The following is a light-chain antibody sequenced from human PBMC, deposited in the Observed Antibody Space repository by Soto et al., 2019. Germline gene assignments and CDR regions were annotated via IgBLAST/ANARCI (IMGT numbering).Light chain of an antibody. J-gene: IGKJ2*01. Sequence: DIQMTQSPSSLSASVGDRVTITCRASQSISTYLNWYQQKPGKAPQLLIHAASSLQSGVPSRFIGSGSGTNFSLTIRRLQHEDFATDHCQKSYTPPPTYTFAQGTKVE. CDR2: AAS. V-gene: IGKV1-39*01. CDR3: QKSYTPPPTYT. CDR1: QSISTY.